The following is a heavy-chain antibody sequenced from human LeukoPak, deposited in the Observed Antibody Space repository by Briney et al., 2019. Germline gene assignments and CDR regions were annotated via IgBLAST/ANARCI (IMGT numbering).Heavy chain of an antibody. Sequence: SVKVSCKASGYTFSSYDINWVRQATGQGLEWMGGIIPIFGTANYAQKFQGRVTITADESTSTAYMELSSLRSEDTAVYYCARVTPPNYYGSGSYYPTHMDVWGKGTTVTISS. CDR3: ARVTPPNYYGSGSYYPTHMDV. V-gene: IGHV1-69*13. D-gene: IGHD3-10*01. CDR2: IIPIFGTA. CDR1: GYTFSSYD. J-gene: IGHJ6*03.